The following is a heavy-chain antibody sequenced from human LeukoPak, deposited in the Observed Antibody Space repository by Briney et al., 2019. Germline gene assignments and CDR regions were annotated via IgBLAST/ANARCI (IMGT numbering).Heavy chain of an antibody. CDR2: IYSGGST. Sequence: GGSLRLSCAASGFTVSNNYMTWVRHAPGKWLELVPVIYSGGSTSYAASVKGRLTISRDNSKNTLYLQMNSLRAEDTAVYFCARLSGSYSFDIWGQGTMVTVSS. CDR3: ARLSGSYSFDI. V-gene: IGHV3-53*01. J-gene: IGHJ3*02. D-gene: IGHD1-26*01. CDR1: GFTVSNNY.